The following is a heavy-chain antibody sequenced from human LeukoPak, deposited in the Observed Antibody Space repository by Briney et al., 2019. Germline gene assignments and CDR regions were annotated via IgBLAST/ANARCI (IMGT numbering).Heavy chain of an antibody. CDR2: TYYNGNS. CDR3: EGAFEGTTY. V-gene: IGHV4-39*01. D-gene: IGHD3-3*02. Sequence: SETLSLTCTVSGGSISSSVHYWGWIRQPPGKGLEWIGSTYYNGNSYYNNNPTRKSRVTVSMATSKSPFSLNVTSVTAADTSVYSCEGAFEGTTYWGKGTRVTVSS. CDR1: GGSISSSVHY. J-gene: IGHJ4*02.